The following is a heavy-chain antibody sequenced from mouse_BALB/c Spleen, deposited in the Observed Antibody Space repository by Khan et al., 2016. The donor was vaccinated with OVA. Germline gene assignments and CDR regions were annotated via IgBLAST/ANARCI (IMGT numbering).Heavy chain of an antibody. D-gene: IGHD2-4*01. CDR3: ARKDYYDYDPFPF. CDR1: DYSITSEYT. V-gene: IGHV3-2*02. Sequence: EVQLVESGPGLVKPSQSLSLTCTVTDYSITSEYTRNWLRQFPGKKLEWMGFISYSGNTRYNPSLKSRISITRDTSKNQFFLQLNSVTSEDTATYYCARKDYYDYDPFPFWGQGTLVTVSA. J-gene: IGHJ3*01. CDR2: ISYSGNT.